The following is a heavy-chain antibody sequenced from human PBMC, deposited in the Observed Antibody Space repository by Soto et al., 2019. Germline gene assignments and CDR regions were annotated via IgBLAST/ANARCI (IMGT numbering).Heavy chain of an antibody. CDR3: TRGRRPTSTGKGEY. D-gene: IGHD3-16*01. Sequence: GGTLRLSCAASGLIFKVSEMHYVRQSPRKRRVWLSSIYNDGAYSDCSDSVRGRFTISRDNGNVTLYLQMNNLRAEDSGLYYCTRGRRPTSTGKGEYWGQVTQVTVSS. V-gene: IGHV3-74*01. CDR1: GLIFKVSE. J-gene: IGHJ4*02. CDR2: IYNDGAYS.